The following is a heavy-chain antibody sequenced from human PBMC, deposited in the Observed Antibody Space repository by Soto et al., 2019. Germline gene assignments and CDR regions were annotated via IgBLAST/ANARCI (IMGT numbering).Heavy chain of an antibody. CDR2: ISGSGGST. J-gene: IGHJ4*02. D-gene: IGHD1-7*01. CDR3: ATYWNYGAIFDY. V-gene: IGHV3-23*01. CDR1: GFTFSSYA. Sequence: GGSLRLSCAASGFTFSSYAMSWVRQTPGKGLEWVSAISGSGGSTYYADSVKGRFTISRDNSKNTLYLQMNSLRAEDTAVYYCATYWNYGAIFDYWGQGTLVTVSS.